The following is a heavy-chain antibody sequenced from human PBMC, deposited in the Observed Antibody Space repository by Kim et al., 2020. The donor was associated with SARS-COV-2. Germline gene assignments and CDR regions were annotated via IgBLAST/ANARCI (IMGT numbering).Heavy chain of an antibody. V-gene: IGHV4-34*01. CDR3: ARFDLGVTYYYGSGSYYKSPTYYYYGMDV. J-gene: IGHJ6*02. Sequence: SETLSLTCAVYGGSFSGYYWSWIRQPPGKGLEWIGEINHSGSTNYNPSLKSRVTISVDTSKNQFSLKLSSVTAADTAVYYCARFDLGVTYYYGSGSYYKSPTYYYYGMDVWGQGTTVTVSS. CDR1: GGSFSGYY. CDR2: INHSGST. D-gene: IGHD3-10*01.